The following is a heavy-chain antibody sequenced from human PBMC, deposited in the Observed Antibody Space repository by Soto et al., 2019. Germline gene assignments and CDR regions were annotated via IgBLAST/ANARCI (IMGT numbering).Heavy chain of an antibody. Sequence: PGGSLRLSCAASGFTFSSYAMSWVRQAPGKGLEWVSAISGSGGSTYYADSVKGRFTISRDNSKNTLYLQMNSLRAEDTAVYYCAKDLVIGYCSSTSCYAASHGRKPFDYWGQGTLVTVSS. V-gene: IGHV3-23*01. CDR1: GFTFSSYA. CDR3: AKDLVIGYCSSTSCYAASHGRKPFDY. J-gene: IGHJ4*02. CDR2: ISGSGGST. D-gene: IGHD2-2*01.